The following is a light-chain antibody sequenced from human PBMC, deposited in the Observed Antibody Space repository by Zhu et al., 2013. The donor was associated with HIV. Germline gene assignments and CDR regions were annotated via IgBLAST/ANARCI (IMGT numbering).Light chain of an antibody. CDR2: GAS. CDR3: QQYGSSSWT. CDR1: QSVSSN. J-gene: IGKJ1*01. Sequence: EIVMTQSPATLSVSPGERATLSCRASQSVSSNLAWYQQKPGQAPRLLIYGASTRATGIPARFSGSGSGTDFTLTISRLEPEDFAVYHCQQYGSSSWTFGQGAKVEVK. V-gene: IGKV3-15*01.